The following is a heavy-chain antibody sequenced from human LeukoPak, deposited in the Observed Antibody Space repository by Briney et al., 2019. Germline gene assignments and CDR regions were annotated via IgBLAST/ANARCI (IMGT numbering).Heavy chain of an antibody. CDR2: IRYDGSNK. J-gene: IGHJ4*02. CDR1: GFTFSSYG. Sequence: PGGSLRLSCAASGFTFSSYGMHWVRQAPGKGLEWVAFIRYDGSNKYYADSVKGRFTTSRDNSKNTLYLQMNSLRAEDTAVYYCAKKGLGYDSSGYFIDYWGQGTLVTVSS. D-gene: IGHD3-22*01. CDR3: AKKGLGYDSSGYFIDY. V-gene: IGHV3-30*02.